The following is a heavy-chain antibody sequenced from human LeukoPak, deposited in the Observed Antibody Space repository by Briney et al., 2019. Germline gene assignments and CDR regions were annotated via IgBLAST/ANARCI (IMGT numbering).Heavy chain of an antibody. CDR2: IGGSGGST. D-gene: IGHD3-10*01. V-gene: IGHV3-23*01. J-gene: IGHJ4*02. CDR3: AKERMVRGVIAIFDY. Sequence: PGGSLRLSCVVSGFTFSSYAMSWVRQAPGKGLEWVSFIGGSGGSTYYADSVKGRFTISRDNSKNTLYLQMNSLRAEDTAVYYCAKERMVRGVIAIFDYWGQGTLVTVSS. CDR1: GFTFSSYA.